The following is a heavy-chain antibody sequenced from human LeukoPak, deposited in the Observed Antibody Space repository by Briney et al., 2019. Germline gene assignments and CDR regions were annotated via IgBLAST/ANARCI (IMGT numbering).Heavy chain of an antibody. Sequence: GASVKVSCKASGGTFSSYAISWVRQAPGQGLEWMGGIIPIFGTANYAQKFQGRVTITADESTSTAYMELSSLRSEDTAVYYCAEEVYYDSSGYYPNWFDPWGQGTLVTVSS. CDR3: AEEVYYDSSGYYPNWFDP. D-gene: IGHD3-22*01. V-gene: IGHV1-69*01. CDR1: GGTFSSYA. J-gene: IGHJ5*02. CDR2: IIPIFGTA.